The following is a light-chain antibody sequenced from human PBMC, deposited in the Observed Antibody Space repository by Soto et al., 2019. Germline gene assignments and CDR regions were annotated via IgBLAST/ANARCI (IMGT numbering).Light chain of an antibody. CDR2: GAY. V-gene: IGKV3-15*01. CDR1: QSVRSN. CDR3: EQYNNWPPGFT. J-gene: IGKJ3*01. Sequence: EIVMTQSPATLSVSQGERATLSCRASQSVRSNLAWYQQKPGQTPRLRMYGAYTKATGIPARFSGSGSGSEFSLTISSLQSEDFAVYYCEQYNNWPPGFTFGPGTKVDIK.